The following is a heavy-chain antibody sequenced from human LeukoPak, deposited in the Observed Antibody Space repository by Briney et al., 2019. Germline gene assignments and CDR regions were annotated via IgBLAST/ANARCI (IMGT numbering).Heavy chain of an antibody. D-gene: IGHD4-23*01. CDR2: INAGNGNT. V-gene: IGHV1-3*01. CDR3: ASGGDYGGNTEYWYFDL. Sequence: ASVKVSCKASGYTFTSYAMHWVRQAPGQRLEWMGWINAGNGNTKYSQKFQGRVTITRDTSASTAYVELSSLRSEDTAVYYCASGGDYGGNTEYWYFDLWGRGTLVTVSS. J-gene: IGHJ2*01. CDR1: GYTFTSYA.